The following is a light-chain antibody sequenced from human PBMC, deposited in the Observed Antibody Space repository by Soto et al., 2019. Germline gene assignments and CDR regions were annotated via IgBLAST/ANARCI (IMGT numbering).Light chain of an antibody. J-gene: IGLJ2*01. CDR3: KSYDSRLSSSV. V-gene: IGLV1-40*01. CDR1: NANLGTGYD. Sequence: QSVLTQPPSVSGAPGQTVTISCTGSNANLGTGYDVHWYQQLPGTAPKLLLYDNNSRPSGVPDRFSGSRSGTSATLAITGIQAEDEADYHCKSYDSRLSSSVFGGGTKLTVL. CDR2: DNN.